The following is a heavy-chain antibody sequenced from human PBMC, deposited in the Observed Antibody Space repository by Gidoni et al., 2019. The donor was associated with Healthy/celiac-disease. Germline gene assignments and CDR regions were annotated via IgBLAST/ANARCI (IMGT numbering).Heavy chain of an antibody. D-gene: IGHD3-16*02. CDR3: ARDVDGKLYDYIWGSYRYTGYFDY. V-gene: IGHV3-21*01. J-gene: IGHJ4*02. CDR1: GFTFSSSS. CDR2: ISSSSSYI. Sequence: EVQLVESGGGLVKPGGSLRLSCAASGFTFSSSSLNWVRQAPGKGLEWVSSISSSSSYIYYADSVKGRFTISRDNAKNSLYLQMNSLRAEDTAVYYCARDVDGKLYDYIWGSYRYTGYFDYWGQGTLVTVSS.